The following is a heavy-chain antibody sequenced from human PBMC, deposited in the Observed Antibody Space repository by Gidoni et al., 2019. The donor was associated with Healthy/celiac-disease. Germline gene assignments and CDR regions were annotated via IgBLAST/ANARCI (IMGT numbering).Heavy chain of an antibody. V-gene: IGHV3-21*01. D-gene: IGHD2-8*01. Sequence: EVQLVESGGGLVKPGGSLRLACAASGFTVSSYSMNWVRQAPGKGLEWVSSISSSSSYIYYADSVKGRFTISRDNAKNSLYLQMNSLRAEDTAVYYCARARGDIVLKRPYYYGMDVWGQGTTVTVSS. J-gene: IGHJ6*02. CDR2: ISSSSSYI. CDR1: GFTVSSYS. CDR3: ARARGDIVLKRPYYYGMDV.